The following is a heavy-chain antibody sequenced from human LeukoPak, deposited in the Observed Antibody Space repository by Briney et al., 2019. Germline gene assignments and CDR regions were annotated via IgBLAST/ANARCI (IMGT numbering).Heavy chain of an antibody. Sequence: GGSLKLPFAGSGKTLSSYGMHLGRPAPGKGLKWVAFIRYDGSEEYYADSVKGRFTISRDNSKKTLYLQMNSLRAEDTAVYYCAKGYTYTFDYFDSWGQGTLVTVSS. CDR3: AKGYTYTFDYFDS. J-gene: IGHJ4*02. V-gene: IGHV3-30*02. CDR2: IRYDGSEE. CDR1: GKTLSSYG. D-gene: IGHD5-18*01.